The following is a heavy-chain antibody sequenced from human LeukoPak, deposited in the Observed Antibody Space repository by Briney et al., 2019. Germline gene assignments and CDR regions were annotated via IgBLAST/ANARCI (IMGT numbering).Heavy chain of an antibody. D-gene: IGHD3-3*01. CDR2: INHSGST. Sequence: SETLSLTCAVYGGSFNTYFWSWIRQPPGKGLEWIGDINHSGSTNYNPSLKSRVTISVDTSKNQFSLKLSSVTAAETAVYYCARHGRSGSYYWGQGILVTVSS. J-gene: IGHJ4*02. V-gene: IGHV4-34*01. CDR1: GGSFNTYF. CDR3: ARHGRSGSYY.